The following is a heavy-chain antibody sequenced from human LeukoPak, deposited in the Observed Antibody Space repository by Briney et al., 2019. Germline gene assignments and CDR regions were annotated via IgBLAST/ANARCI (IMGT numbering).Heavy chain of an antibody. Sequence: GGSLRLSCAASGFTFTGFFMSWLRQAPGKGLEWVANINRDGTETYYVGSVKGRFTISIDNAKNSVFLQMNSLRAEDTAVYYCAKDRVIVGATLPDYWGQGTLVTVSS. V-gene: IGHV3-7*01. CDR1: GFTFTGFF. CDR3: AKDRVIVGATLPDY. J-gene: IGHJ4*02. CDR2: INRDGTET. D-gene: IGHD1-26*01.